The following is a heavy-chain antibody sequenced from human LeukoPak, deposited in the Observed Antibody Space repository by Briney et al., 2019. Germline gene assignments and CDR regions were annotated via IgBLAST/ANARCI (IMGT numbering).Heavy chain of an antibody. CDR3: AITRARPAAIGFDP. CDR2: VYISGTP. J-gene: IGHJ5*02. V-gene: IGHV4-4*07. D-gene: IGHD2-2*02. Sequence: SETLSLTCSVSGGSISYYYWNWIRQAPGKGLEWIGRVYISGTPQYNPSLESRVTMSVDTSKNEFSLSLSSVTAADTAIYYCAITRARPAAIGFDPWGQGTLVTVSS. CDR1: GGSISYYY.